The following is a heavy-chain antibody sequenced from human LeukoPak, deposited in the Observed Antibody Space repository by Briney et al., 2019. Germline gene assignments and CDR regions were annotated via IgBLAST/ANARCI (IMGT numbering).Heavy chain of an antibody. J-gene: IGHJ4*02. CDR3: ATYYYGSGSRPE. Sequence: SETLSLTCTVSGGSISRSSYYWGWIRQPPGKGLEWIGSIYYSGSAYYNPSLKSRVTISVDTFENQFSLKLSSVTAADTAVYYCATYYYGSGSRPEWGQGTLVTVSS. CDR1: GGSISRSSYY. D-gene: IGHD3-10*01. V-gene: IGHV4-39*01. CDR2: IYYSGSA.